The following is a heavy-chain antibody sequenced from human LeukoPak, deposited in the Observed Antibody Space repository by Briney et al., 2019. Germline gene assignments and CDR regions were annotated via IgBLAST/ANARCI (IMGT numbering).Heavy chain of an antibody. CDR2: IYYSGST. D-gene: IGHD3-16*01. V-gene: IGHV4-59*08. CDR3: ARHSPRGGEFDY. J-gene: IGHJ4*02. Sequence: SETLSLTCTVSSGSISSYYWSWIRQPPGKGLEWIGYIYYSGSTNYNPSLKSRVTISVDTSKNQFSLKLSPVTAADTAVYYCARHSPRGGEFDYWGQGALVTVSS. CDR1: SGSISSYY.